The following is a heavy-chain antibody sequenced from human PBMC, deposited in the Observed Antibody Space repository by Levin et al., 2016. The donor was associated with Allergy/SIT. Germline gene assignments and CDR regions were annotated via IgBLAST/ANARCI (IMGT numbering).Heavy chain of an antibody. D-gene: IGHD4-23*01. V-gene: IGHV1-3*01. CDR2: IDAGNGNT. CDR3: ARWSAGGGNDY. Sequence: ASVKVSCKASGYTFSTYAMHWVRQAPGQRLEWMGWIDAGNGNTRYSQKFQGRVSITSDTSASTAYMELSSLRSEDTAMYYCARWSAGGGNDYWGQGTLVTVSS. J-gene: IGHJ4*02. CDR1: GYTFSTYA.